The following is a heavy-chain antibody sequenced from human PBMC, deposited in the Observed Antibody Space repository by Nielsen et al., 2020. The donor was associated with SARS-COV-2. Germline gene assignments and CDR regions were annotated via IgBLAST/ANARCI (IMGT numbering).Heavy chain of an antibody. J-gene: IGHJ3*02. CDR3: ARDRVGATIGDAFDI. CDR1: GFTFSSYG. CDR2: ISYDGSNK. Sequence: GESLKISCAASGFTFSSYGMHWVRQAPGKGLEWVAVISYDGSNKYYADSVKGRFTISRDNSKNTLYLQMNSLRAEDTAVYYCARDRVGATIGDAFDIWGQGTMVTVSS. V-gene: IGHV3-30*03. D-gene: IGHD1-26*01.